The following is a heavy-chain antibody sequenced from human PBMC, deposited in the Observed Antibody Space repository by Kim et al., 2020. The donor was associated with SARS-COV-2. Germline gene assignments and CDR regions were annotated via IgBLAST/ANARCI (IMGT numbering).Heavy chain of an antibody. J-gene: IGHJ6*02. Sequence: SETLSLTCAVYGGSFSGYYWSWIRQPPGKGLEWIGEINHSGSTNYNPSLKSRVTISVDTSKNQFSLKLSSVTAADTAVYYCARGFGIPTAYYYGMDVWGQGTTVTVSS. CDR1: GGSFSGYY. CDR3: ARGFGIPTAYYYGMDV. V-gene: IGHV4-34*01. CDR2: INHSGST. D-gene: IGHD3-10*01.